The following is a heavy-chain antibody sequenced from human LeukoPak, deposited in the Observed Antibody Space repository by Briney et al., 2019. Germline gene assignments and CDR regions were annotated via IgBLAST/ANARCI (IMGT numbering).Heavy chain of an antibody. Sequence: PSETLSLTCAVYGGSFSGYYWSWIRQPPGKGLEWIGEINHSGSTNYNPSLKSRVTISVDTSKNQFSLKLSSVTAAGTAVYYCARIAAAGTAIDYWGQGTLVTVSS. CDR2: INHSGST. V-gene: IGHV4-34*01. CDR3: ARIAAAGTAIDY. J-gene: IGHJ4*02. D-gene: IGHD6-13*01. CDR1: GGSFSGYY.